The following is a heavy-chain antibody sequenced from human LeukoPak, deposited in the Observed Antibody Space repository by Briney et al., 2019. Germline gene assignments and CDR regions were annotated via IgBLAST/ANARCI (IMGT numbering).Heavy chain of an antibody. V-gene: IGHV3-48*01. D-gene: IGHD1-26*01. Sequence: PGGSLRLSCAASGFTFRSYSMNWVRQAPGKGLEWISYIRSNGDTIFYADSVRGRFTISRDNAKNSLYLQMNSLRAEDTAVYYCAKGLYSGSYPDYWGQGTLVTVSS. J-gene: IGHJ4*02. CDR1: GFTFRSYS. CDR2: IRSNGDTI. CDR3: AKGLYSGSYPDY.